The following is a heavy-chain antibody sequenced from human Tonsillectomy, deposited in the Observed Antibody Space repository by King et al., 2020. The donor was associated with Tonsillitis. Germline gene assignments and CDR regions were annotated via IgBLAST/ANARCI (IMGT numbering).Heavy chain of an antibody. CDR3: AKAGAGKDNNDWAGGAYQYTGMDV. D-gene: IGHD3-16*01. CDR2: LTWNSGSI. Sequence: QLVQSGGGLVQPGRSLRLSCAASGFTFDDYAMHWVRQAPGKGLEWVSGLTWNSGSIGYADSVKGRFTISRDNAKNSLYLQMNSLRPEDTALYYCAKAGAGKDNNDWAGGAYQYTGMDVWGQGTTVTVSS. V-gene: IGHV3-9*01. CDR1: GFTFDDYA. J-gene: IGHJ6*02.